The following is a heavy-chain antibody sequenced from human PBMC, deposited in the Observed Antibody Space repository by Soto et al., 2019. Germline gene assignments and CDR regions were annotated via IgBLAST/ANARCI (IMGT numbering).Heavy chain of an antibody. V-gene: IGHV3-15*01. CDR1: GFTFSNAW. D-gene: IGHD6-13*01. Sequence: EVQLVESGGGLIKPGGSLRLSCAASGFTFSNAWMNWVRQAPGKGLEWVGRIKSKIDGGTTDYAAPVKGRFTVSRDDSKNTLYLQMSSLKSEDTARYFCTTTPGSITAAGDRFDTWGQGDLVTVSS. J-gene: IGHJ5*02. CDR2: IKSKIDGGTT. CDR3: TTTPGSITAAGDRFDT.